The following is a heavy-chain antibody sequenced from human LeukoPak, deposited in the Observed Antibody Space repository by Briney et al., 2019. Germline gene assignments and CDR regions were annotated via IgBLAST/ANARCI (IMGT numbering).Heavy chain of an antibody. CDR3: ATAVYCGGDCYSSWFDP. V-gene: IGHV1-24*01. Sequence: ASVKVSCKVSGYTLTELSMHWVRQAHGKGLEWMGGFDPEDGETIYAQKFQGRVTMTEDTSTDTAYMELSSLRSEDTAVYYCATAVYCGGDCYSSWFDPWGQGTLVTVSS. J-gene: IGHJ5*02. D-gene: IGHD2-21*02. CDR2: FDPEDGET. CDR1: GYTLTELS.